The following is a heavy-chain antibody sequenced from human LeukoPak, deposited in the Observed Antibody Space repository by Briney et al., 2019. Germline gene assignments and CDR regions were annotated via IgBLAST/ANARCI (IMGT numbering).Heavy chain of an antibody. J-gene: IGHJ4*02. CDR3: ATVGLGATTIDY. V-gene: IGHV1-24*01. CDR1: GYTLTELS. D-gene: IGHD1-26*01. Sequence: ASVKVSCKVSGYTLTELSVHWVRQAPGKGLEWMGGFDPEDGETIYAQKFQGRVTMTEDTSTDTAYMELSSLRSEDTAVYYCATVGLGATTIDYWGQGTLVTVSS. CDR2: FDPEDGET.